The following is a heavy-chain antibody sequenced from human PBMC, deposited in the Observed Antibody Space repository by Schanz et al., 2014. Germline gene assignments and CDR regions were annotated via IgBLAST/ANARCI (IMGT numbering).Heavy chain of an antibody. CDR2: ISGSGDNT. D-gene: IGHD3-10*01. V-gene: IGHV3-23*04. Sequence: DVQLVESGGGLVQPGGSLRLSCAASGLTFSSHAVSLVRQAPGKGLEWVAAISGSGDNTFYADSVRGRFTISRDNSKNTLYLLMNSLRAEDTAVYYCAKDFTGSGIFFNSWGPGTLVTVSS. CDR1: GLTFSSHA. J-gene: IGHJ5*01. CDR3: AKDFTGSGIFFNS.